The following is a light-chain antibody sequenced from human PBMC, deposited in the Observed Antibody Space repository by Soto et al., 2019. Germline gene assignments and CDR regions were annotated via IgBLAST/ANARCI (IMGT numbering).Light chain of an antibody. Sequence: GDRVTITCRASQSISTWLAWYQQKPGKAPKLLIYDASSLESGVPSRFSGSGSGTEFTLTISSLQPEDFASYYCQQYNSYPYTFGQGTKVDIK. CDR3: QQYNSYPYT. CDR2: DAS. J-gene: IGKJ2*01. CDR1: QSISTW. V-gene: IGKV1-5*01.